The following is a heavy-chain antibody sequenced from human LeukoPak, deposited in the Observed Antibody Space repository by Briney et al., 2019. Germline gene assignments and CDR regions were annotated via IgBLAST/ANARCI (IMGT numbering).Heavy chain of an antibody. J-gene: IGHJ1*01. D-gene: IGHD6-19*01. V-gene: IGHV3-53*01. Sequence: GGSLRLSCAASGSTVSINYMSWVRQAPGKGLEWVSVIYSGGSTYYADSVKGRFTISRDNSKNTLYLQMNSLRAEDTAVYYCARGLYSSGWYSDWGQGTLVTVSS. CDR2: IYSGGST. CDR3: ARGLYSSGWYSD. CDR1: GSTVSINY.